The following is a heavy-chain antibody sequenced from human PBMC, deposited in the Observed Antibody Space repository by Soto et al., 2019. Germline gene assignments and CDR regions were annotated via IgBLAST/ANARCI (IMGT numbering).Heavy chain of an antibody. CDR3: ARQPLNDYGDYAALDY. CDR1: GYSFTSHW. J-gene: IGHJ4*02. Sequence: GESRKISCKGSGYSFTSHWIGWVRQRPGKGLEWMGIIWPGDSDTRYSPSFKGQVTFSADKSSSTAYLQWSSLQASDTAMYYCARQPLNDYGDYAALDYWGQGTLVTVSS. CDR2: IWPGDSDT. V-gene: IGHV5-51*01. D-gene: IGHD4-17*01.